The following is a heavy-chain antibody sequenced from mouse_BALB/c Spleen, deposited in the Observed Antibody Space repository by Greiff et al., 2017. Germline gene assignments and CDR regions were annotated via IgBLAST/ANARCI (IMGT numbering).Heavy chain of an antibody. D-gene: IGHD2-4*01. CDR3: ARSHDDGYAMDY. J-gene: IGHJ4*01. CDR1: GYSITSDYA. Sequence: EVQLQESGPGLVKPSQSLSLTCTVTGYSITSDYAWSWIRQFPGNKLEWMGYISYSGSTSYNPTLKSRTSITRDTSTNQFFLQLNSVTTEDTATYYCARSHDDGYAMDYWGQGTSVTVSS. V-gene: IGHV3-2*02. CDR2: ISYSGST.